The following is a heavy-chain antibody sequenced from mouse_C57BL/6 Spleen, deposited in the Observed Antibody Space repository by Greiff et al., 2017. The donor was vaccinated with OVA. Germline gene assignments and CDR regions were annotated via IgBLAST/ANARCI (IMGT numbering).Heavy chain of an antibody. CDR1: GYTFTDYN. CDR3: ARQESYKYYCDY. CDR2: INPNNGGT. D-gene: IGHD6-2*01. J-gene: IGHJ2*01. V-gene: IGHV1-22*01. Sequence: VQLQQSGPELVKPGASVKMSCKASGYTFTDYNMHWVKQSHGKSLEWIGYINPNNGGTSYNQKFKGKATLTVNKSSSTAYMELRSLTSEDSAVYYCARQESYKYYCDYWGQGTTLTVSS.